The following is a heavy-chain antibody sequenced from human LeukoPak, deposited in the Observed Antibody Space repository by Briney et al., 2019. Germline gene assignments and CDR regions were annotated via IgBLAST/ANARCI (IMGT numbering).Heavy chain of an antibody. CDR2: ISSGSSYI. CDR1: GFTFSSYS. Sequence: GGSLRLSCAASGFTFSSYSMNWVRQAPGKGLDWVSYISSGSSYIYYADSVKGRFTISRDNAENSLYLQMSSLTAEDTAIYYCARDHAYRADYWGQGTLVTVSS. CDR3: ARDHAYRADY. V-gene: IGHV3-21*01. D-gene: IGHD2-2*01. J-gene: IGHJ4*02.